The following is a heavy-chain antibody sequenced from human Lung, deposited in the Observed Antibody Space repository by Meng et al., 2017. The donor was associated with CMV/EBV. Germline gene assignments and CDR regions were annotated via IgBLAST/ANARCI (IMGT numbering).Heavy chain of an antibody. J-gene: IGHJ6*02. V-gene: IGHV3-74*01. CDR1: GFTFSSYW. D-gene: IGHD2-15*01. CDR2: INSDGSST. CDR3: ARGGSGWGGKYYYYGMDV. Sequence: ESLKISCAASGFTFSSYWMHWVRQAPEKGLVWVSRINSDGSSTSYADSVKGRFTISRDNAKNTLYLQMNSLRAEDTAVYYCARGGSGWGGKYYYYGMDVWGQGTXVTGAS.